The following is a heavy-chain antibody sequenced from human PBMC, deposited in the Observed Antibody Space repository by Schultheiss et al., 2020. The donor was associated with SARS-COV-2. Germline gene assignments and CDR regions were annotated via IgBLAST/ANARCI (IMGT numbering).Heavy chain of an antibody. J-gene: IGHJ5*02. Sequence: GGSLRLSCKGSGYSFTSYWIGWVRQMPGKGLEWMGIIYPGDSDTRYSPSFQGQVTISADKSISTAYLQWSSLKASDTAMYYCARRGGNRNYVGDNWFDPWGQGTLVTVSS. D-gene: IGHD1-7*01. CDR2: IYPGDSDT. V-gene: IGHV5-51*01. CDR3: ARRGGNRNYVGDNWFDP. CDR1: GYSFTSYW.